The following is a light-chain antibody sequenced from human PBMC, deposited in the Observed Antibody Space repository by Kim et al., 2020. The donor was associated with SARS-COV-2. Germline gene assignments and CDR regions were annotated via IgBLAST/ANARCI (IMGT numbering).Light chain of an antibody. CDR2: AAT. CDR1: KGINNC. CDR3: QKYNTAPWT. J-gene: IGKJ1*01. V-gene: IGKV1-27*01. Sequence: GDRVTITCRASKGINNCLAWYQQKPGEAPKLLIYAATTLKSGVSSRLSGSGSGTDFTLTISSLQPEDVATYYCQKYNTAPWTFGQGTKVDIK.